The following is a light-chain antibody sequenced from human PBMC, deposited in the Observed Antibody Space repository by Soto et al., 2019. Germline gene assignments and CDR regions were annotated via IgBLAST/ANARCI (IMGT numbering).Light chain of an antibody. V-gene: IGKV1-39*01. Sequence: DIQMTQSPSSLSASVGDRVTITCRASQSISSYLNWYQQKPGRAPKVLIYATSSLQTGVPSRFSGSGFGTDFTFTISSLQPEDFATYYCQQSYSTPWTFGQGTKVEIK. CDR3: QQSYSTPWT. CDR1: QSISSY. J-gene: IGKJ1*01. CDR2: ATS.